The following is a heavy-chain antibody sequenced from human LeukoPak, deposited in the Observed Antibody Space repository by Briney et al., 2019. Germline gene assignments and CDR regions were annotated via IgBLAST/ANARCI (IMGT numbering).Heavy chain of an antibody. Sequence: GGSLRLSCAASGFTFSNYAMGWVRQAPGRGLEWVSTISPTAEGTHYADSVKGRFTISRDNSKNTLSLEMNSLRADDTATYYCARDAGGAWPFDYWGQGTRVIVSS. J-gene: IGHJ4*02. V-gene: IGHV3-23*01. CDR3: ARDAGGAWPFDY. D-gene: IGHD4-17*01. CDR1: GFTFSNYA. CDR2: ISPTAEGT.